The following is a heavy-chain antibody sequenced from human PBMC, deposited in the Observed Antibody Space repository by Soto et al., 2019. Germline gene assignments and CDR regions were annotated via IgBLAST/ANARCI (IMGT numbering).Heavy chain of an antibody. CDR1: GFTFSSYW. V-gene: IGHV3-74*01. J-gene: IGHJ4*02. CDR3: ERGRPYYYDSSGFDY. D-gene: IGHD3-22*01. CDR2: INSDGSST. Sequence: GGSLRLSCAASGFTFSSYWMHWVRQAPGKGLVWVSRINSDGSSTSYADSVKGRFTISRDNAKNTLYLQMNSLRAEDTAVYYCERGRPYYYDSSGFDYWGQGTLVTVSS.